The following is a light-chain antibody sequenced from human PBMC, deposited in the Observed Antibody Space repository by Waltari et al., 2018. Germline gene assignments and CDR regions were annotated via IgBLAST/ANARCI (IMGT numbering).Light chain of an antibody. CDR1: QSLVHSDGKTY. Sequence: DVVMTQSPLSLPVTLGQPSTISCRSSQSLVHSDGKTYLNWFQQRPGQSPRRLIYKVFNRDPGVPDRFSGSGSGTDFTLKISRVEAEDVGTYYCMQATQWPLTFGQGTKVEIK. CDR2: KVF. CDR3: MQATQWPLT. V-gene: IGKV2-30*02. J-gene: IGKJ1*01.